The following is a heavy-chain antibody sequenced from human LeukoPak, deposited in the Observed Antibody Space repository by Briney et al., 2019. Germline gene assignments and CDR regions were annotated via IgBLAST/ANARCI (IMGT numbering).Heavy chain of an antibody. D-gene: IGHD6-19*01. Sequence: ASVKVSCKASGYTFTANYTHWVRQAPGQGLEWMGWINPNSGATNYAQRFQGSVTMTRDTSINTAYMALNRLRSDDTAVYYCATTPIQQWLVQKGFDVWGQGTMVTVSS. V-gene: IGHV1-2*02. CDR2: INPNSGAT. CDR1: GYTFTANY. J-gene: IGHJ3*01. CDR3: ATTPIQQWLVQKGFDV.